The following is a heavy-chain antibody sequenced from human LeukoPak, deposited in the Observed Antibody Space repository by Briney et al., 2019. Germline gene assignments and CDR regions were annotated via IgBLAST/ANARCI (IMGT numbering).Heavy chain of an antibody. D-gene: IGHD6-13*01. Sequence: SETLSLTCAVYGGSFSGYYWSWIRQPPGKGLEWIGEINHSGSTNYIPPLKSRVTISVDTSKNQFSLKLSSVTAADTAVYYCACQTSNWFDYWGQGTLVTVSS. J-gene: IGHJ4*02. V-gene: IGHV4-34*01. CDR3: ACQTSNWFDY. CDR1: GGSFSGYY. CDR2: INHSGST.